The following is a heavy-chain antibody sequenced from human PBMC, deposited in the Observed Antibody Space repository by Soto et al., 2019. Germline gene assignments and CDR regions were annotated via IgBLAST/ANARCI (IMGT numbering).Heavy chain of an antibody. CDR1: GGSFSGYY. CDR3: ARSVVVAATLNYYYYMDV. J-gene: IGHJ6*03. CDR2: INHSGST. D-gene: IGHD2-15*01. Sequence: QVQLQQWGAGLLKPSETLSLTCAVYGGSFSGYYWSWIRQPPGKGLEWIGEINHSGSTNYNPSLTSRVTISVDTSKNQFSLKLSSVTAADTAVYYCARSVVVAATLNYYYYMDVWGKGTTVTVSS. V-gene: IGHV4-34*01.